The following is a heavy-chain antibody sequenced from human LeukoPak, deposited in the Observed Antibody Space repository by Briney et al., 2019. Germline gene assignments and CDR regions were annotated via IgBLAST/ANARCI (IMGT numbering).Heavy chain of an antibody. D-gene: IGHD2-15*01. CDR3: AKDRFCSGAGCSDAFDI. Sequence: PGGSLRLSCAAAGFSFSSHAMSWVRQAPGKGLEWVSYVSGSGGTTYYADSVKGRFTISRENSKSTLYLQMNSLGVEDTAVYYCAKDRFCSGAGCSDAFDIWGQGTMVTASS. V-gene: IGHV3-23*01. CDR1: GFSFSSHA. J-gene: IGHJ3*02. CDR2: VSGSGGTT.